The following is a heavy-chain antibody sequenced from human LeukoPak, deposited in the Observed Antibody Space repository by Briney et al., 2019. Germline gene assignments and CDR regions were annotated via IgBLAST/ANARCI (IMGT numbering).Heavy chain of an antibody. CDR1: GDGVSSSSAA. CDR2: TYYRSKWYN. Sequence: SQTLSLTCAISGDGVSSSSAAWNWIRQSPSRGLEWLGRTYYRSKWYNDYAASVKSRITINPDTSKNQFSLQLNSVTPEDTAVYYCTRASSANSIYSFDCWGQGTLVTVSS. V-gene: IGHV6-1*01. J-gene: IGHJ4*02. CDR3: TRASSANSIYSFDC. D-gene: IGHD2-15*01.